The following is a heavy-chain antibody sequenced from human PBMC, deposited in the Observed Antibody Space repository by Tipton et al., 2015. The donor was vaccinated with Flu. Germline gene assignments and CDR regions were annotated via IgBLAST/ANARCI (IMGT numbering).Heavy chain of an antibody. CDR1: GGSISSYY. CDR3: ARGYVQLDYYYYYGMDV. Sequence: LRLSCTVSGGSISSYYWSWIRQPPGKGLEWIGYIYYSGSTNYNPSLKSRVTISVDTSKNQFSRKLSSVTAADTAAYYCARGYVQLDYYYYYGMDVWGQGATVTVSS. J-gene: IGHJ6*02. D-gene: IGHD1-1*01. CDR2: IYYSGST. V-gene: IGHV4-59*01.